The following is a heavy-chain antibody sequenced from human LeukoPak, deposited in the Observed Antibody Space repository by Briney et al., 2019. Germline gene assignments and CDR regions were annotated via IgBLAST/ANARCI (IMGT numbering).Heavy chain of an antibody. CDR2: FEYGGST. CDR3: ARLITAFQAFDS. D-gene: IGHD3-16*01. Sequence: PSETLSLTCTVSGGSISSSSYYWGWIRQAPGKGLEWIGSFEYGGSTNYNPSLKSRVTISVDTSKNQFSLNLSSVTAADTAVYYCARLITAFQAFDSWGQGTLVTVSS. J-gene: IGHJ4*02. CDR1: GGSISSSSYY. V-gene: IGHV4-39*01.